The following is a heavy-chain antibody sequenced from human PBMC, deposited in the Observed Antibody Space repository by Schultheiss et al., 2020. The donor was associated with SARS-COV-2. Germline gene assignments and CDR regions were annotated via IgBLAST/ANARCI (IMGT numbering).Heavy chain of an antibody. CDR2: ISYDGSNK. Sequence: GGSLRLSCAASGFTFSSYGMHWVRQAPGKGLEWVAVISYDGSNKYYADSVKGRFTISRDNSKNTLYLQMNSLRAEDTAVFYCARPAIVATIKKPSYYGMDVWGQGTLVTVSS. V-gene: IGHV3-30*03. CDR3: ARPAIVATIKKPSYYGMDV. CDR1: GFTFSSYG. D-gene: IGHD5-12*01. J-gene: IGHJ6*02.